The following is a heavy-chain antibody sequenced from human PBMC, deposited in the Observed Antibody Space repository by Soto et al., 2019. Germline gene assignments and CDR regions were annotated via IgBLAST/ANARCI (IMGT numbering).Heavy chain of an antibody. CDR1: GGSISSSSYY. CDR3: ARDIAAAGNFDY. V-gene: IGHV4-39*02. J-gene: IGHJ4*02. D-gene: IGHD6-13*01. Sequence: PSETLSLTCTVSGGSISSSSYYWGWIRQPPGKGLEWIGSIYYSGSTYYNPSLKSRVTISVDTSKNQFSLKLSSVTAADTAVYYCARDIAAAGNFDYWGQGTLVTVSS. CDR2: IYYSGST.